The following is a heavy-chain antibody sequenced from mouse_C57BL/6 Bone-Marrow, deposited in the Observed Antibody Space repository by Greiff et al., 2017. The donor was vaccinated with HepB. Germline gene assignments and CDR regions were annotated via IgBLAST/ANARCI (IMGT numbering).Heavy chain of an antibody. CDR1: GYTFTDHT. CDR3: AREDYYGPYAMDY. CDR2: IYPRDGST. D-gene: IGHD1-1*01. V-gene: IGHV1-78*01. Sequence: VKLQESDAELVKPGASVKISCKVSGYTFTDHTIHWMKQRPEQGLEWIGYIYPRDGSTKYNEKFKGKATLTADKSSSTAYMQLNSLTSEDSAVYFCAREDYYGPYAMDYWGQGTSVTVSS. J-gene: IGHJ4*01.